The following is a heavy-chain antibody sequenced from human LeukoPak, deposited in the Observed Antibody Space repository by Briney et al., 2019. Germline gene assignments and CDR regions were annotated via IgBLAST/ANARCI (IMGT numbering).Heavy chain of an antibody. J-gene: IGHJ4*02. V-gene: IGHV1-18*01. CDR3: AREGALWFGELRTDY. CDR2: ISAYNGNT. CDR1: GYTFTSYG. D-gene: IGHD3-10*01. Sequence: ASVKVSCKASGYTFTSYGISWVRQAPGQGLEWMGWISAYNGNTNYAQKLQGRVTMTTDTSTSTAYMELRSLRSDDTAVYYWAREGALWFGELRTDYWGQGTLVTVSS.